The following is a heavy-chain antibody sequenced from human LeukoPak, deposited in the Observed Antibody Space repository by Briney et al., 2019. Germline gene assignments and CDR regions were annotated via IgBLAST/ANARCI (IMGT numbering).Heavy chain of an antibody. CDR2: IYYSGST. CDR1: GGSISSSDYY. D-gene: IGHD2-15*01. CDR3: ARLCSGDVCYHWDY. V-gene: IGHV4-39*01. Sequence: SETLSLTCTVSGGSISSSDYYWGWIRQPPGKGLEWIGNIYYSGSTYLNPSLKSRITISVDTSKNQFSLKMSSVTAADTALYYCARLCSGDVCYHWDYWGQGTLVTVSS. J-gene: IGHJ4*02.